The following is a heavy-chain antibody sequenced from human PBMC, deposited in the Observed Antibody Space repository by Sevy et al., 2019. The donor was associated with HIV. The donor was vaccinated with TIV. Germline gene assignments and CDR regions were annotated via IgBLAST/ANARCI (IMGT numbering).Heavy chain of an antibody. CDR3: ARGLYYFDY. V-gene: IGHV3-23*01. Sequence: GGSLRLSCAASRFTFSGYAMSWVRQAPDTGLEWVSGISDTGTSTDYADSVKGRFTISRDNSKNTLYLQMNSLGADDTAVYYCARGLYYFDYWGQGSQVTVSS. CDR2: ISDTGTST. CDR1: RFTFSGYA. J-gene: IGHJ4*02. D-gene: IGHD2-8*01.